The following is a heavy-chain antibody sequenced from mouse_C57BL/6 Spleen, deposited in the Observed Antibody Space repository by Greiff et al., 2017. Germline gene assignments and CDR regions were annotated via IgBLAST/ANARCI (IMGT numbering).Heavy chain of an antibody. CDR2: INPSNGGT. D-gene: IGHD2-2*01. CDR3: AREVTIGGYAMDY. V-gene: IGHV1-53*01. CDR1: GYTFTSYW. Sequence: QVQLQQPGTELVKPGASVKLSCKASGYTFTSYWMHWVKQRPGQGLEWIGNINPSNGGTKYNEKFKSKATLTVDKSSSTAYMQRSSLTSEDSAVYYCAREVTIGGYAMDYWGQGTSVTVSS. J-gene: IGHJ4*01.